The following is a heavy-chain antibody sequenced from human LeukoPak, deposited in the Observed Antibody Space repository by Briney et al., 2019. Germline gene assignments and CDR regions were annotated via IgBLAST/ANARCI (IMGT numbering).Heavy chain of an antibody. J-gene: IGHJ6*03. CDR1: GGSISSYY. Sequence: SETLSLTCTVSGGSISSYYWSWIRQPPGRRLEWIGYIYYSGSTNYNPSLKSRVTISVDTSKNQFSLKLSSVTAADTAVYYWASVVKRRDYYYYYMDVWGKGTTVTVSS. CDR3: ASVVKRRDYYYYYMDV. CDR2: IYYSGST. D-gene: IGHD2-21*01. V-gene: IGHV4-59*01.